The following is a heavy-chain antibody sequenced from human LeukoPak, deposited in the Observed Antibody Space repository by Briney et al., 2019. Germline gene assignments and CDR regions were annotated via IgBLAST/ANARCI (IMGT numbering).Heavy chain of an antibody. CDR3: ARDAGGSGSYYSRLDY. Sequence: SETLSLTCAVYGGSFSGYHWSWIRQPPGKGLEWIGEINHSGSTNYNPSLKSRVSMSVDTSKNQFSLKLNSVTAADTAVYYCARDAGGSGSYYSRLDYWGQGILVTVSS. J-gene: IGHJ4*02. CDR2: INHSGST. V-gene: IGHV4-34*01. D-gene: IGHD3-10*01. CDR1: GGSFSGYH.